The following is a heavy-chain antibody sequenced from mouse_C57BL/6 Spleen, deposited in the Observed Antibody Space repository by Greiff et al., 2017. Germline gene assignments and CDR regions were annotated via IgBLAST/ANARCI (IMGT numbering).Heavy chain of an antibody. D-gene: IGHD1-1*01. CDR3: VRHWDTTVEGYSDY. J-gene: IGHJ2*02. V-gene: IGHV5-6*01. Sequence: EVNVVESGGDLVKPGGSLKLSCAASGFTFSSYGMSWVRQTPDKRLEWVATISSGGSYTYYPDSVKGRFTISRDNAKNTLYLQMRSLKSVDTDLYYCVRHWDTTVEGYSDYWGHGTTLSQS. CDR1: GFTFSSYG. CDR2: ISSGGSYT.